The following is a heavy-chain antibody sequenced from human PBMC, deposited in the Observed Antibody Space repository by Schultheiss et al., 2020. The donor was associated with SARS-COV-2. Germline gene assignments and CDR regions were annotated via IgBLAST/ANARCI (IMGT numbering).Heavy chain of an antibody. D-gene: IGHD3-3*01. CDR3: ARTHYWSGSNWFDP. J-gene: IGHJ5*02. CDR2: IYTSGST. V-gene: IGHV4-4*07. Sequence: SETLSLTCTVSGGSISRNYWSWIRQPPGKGLEWIGRIYTSGSTNYNPSLKSRVTISVDTSKNQFSLKLSSVTAADTAVYYCARTHYWSGSNWFDPWGQGTLVTVSS. CDR1: GGSISRNY.